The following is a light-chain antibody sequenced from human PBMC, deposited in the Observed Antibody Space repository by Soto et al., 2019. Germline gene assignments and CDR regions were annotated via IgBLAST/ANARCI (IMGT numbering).Light chain of an antibody. CDR1: QSVDTTF. CDR3: QQYMSSVT. V-gene: IGKV3-20*01. Sequence: EIVLTQSPGPLSLSPGQRATLSCRASQSVDTTFFAWYQKKPGQAPRLLIYGASKRATGIPDRFSCSGSGTDFTLIISRLEPEDFAVYYCQQYMSSVTFGQGTKVEIK. J-gene: IGKJ1*01. CDR2: GAS.